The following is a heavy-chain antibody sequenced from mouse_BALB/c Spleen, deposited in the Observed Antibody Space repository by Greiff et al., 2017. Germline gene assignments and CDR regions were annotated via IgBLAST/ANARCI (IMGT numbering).Heavy chain of an antibody. CDR2: INPYNDGT. D-gene: IGHD1-1*01. J-gene: IGHJ4*01. V-gene: IGHV1-14*01. CDR1: GYTFTSYV. CDR3: ARDYGSSDEAMDY. Sequence: EVQLQQSGPELVKPGASVKMSCKASGYTFTSYVMHWVKQKPGQGLEWIGYINPYNDGTKYNEKFKGKATLTSDKSSSTAYMELSSLTSEDAAVYYCARDYGSSDEAMDYWGQGTSVTVSS.